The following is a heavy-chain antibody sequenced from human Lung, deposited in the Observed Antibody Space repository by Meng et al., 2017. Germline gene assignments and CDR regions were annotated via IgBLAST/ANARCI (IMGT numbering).Heavy chain of an antibody. CDR3: ASHVTMAGQRGFDY. CDR1: LGSIRSSNW. J-gene: IGHJ4*02. D-gene: IGHD6-19*01. CDR2: ISQSGRT. V-gene: IGHV4-4*02. Sequence: QVQLQESGPGLVKPTGTLSLTCSVSLGSIRSSNWWSWVRQPPGKGLEWVGEISQSGRTNYDPSLRGRVTISVESNTQFSLKLSSVTAADTAVYYCASHVTMAGQRGFDYWGQGTLVTVSS.